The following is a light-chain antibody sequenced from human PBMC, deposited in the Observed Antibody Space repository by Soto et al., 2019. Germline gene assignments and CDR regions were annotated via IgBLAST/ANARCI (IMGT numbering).Light chain of an antibody. J-gene: IGKJ4*01. CDR2: DAS. V-gene: IGKV3-11*01. CDR3: QQRSNWPPALT. Sequence: EIVLTQSPATLSLSPGERATLSCRASQSVSSYLAWYQQKPGQAPRLLIYDASNRATGIPARFSGSGSGTDCTLTISFLEPEDFAVYYCQQRSNWPPALTFGGGTKVEIK. CDR1: QSVSSY.